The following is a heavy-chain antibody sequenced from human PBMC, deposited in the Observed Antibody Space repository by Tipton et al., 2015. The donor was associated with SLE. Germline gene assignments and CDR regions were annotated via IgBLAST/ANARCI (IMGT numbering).Heavy chain of an antibody. V-gene: IGHV4-59*11. D-gene: IGHD3-10*01. CDR2: IYYSGST. CDR1: GGSISSHY. J-gene: IGHJ3*02. CDR3: ARDPGETDAFDI. Sequence: GLVKPSETLSLTCTVSGGSISSHYWSWIRQPPGKGLEWIGYIYYSGSTNYNPSLKSRVTISVDTSKNQFSLKLSSVTAADTAVYYCARDPGETDAFDIWGHGTMVTVSS.